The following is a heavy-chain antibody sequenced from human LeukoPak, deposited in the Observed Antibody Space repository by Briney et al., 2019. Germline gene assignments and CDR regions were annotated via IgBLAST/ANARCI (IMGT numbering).Heavy chain of an antibody. D-gene: IGHD4-17*01. CDR3: AKDPEDDFGDYLDY. Sequence: PGGSLRLSCAASGISFSTSWMNWVRQAPGKGLEWVATINQDGGEKNYVDSVKGRFTISRDNAKNSLYLQMNSLRTEDTAVYYCAKDPEDDFGDYLDYWGQGTLVTVSS. CDR2: INQDGGEK. V-gene: IGHV3-7*03. J-gene: IGHJ4*02. CDR1: GISFSTSW.